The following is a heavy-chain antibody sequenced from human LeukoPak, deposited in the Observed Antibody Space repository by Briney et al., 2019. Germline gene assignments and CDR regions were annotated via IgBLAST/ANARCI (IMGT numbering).Heavy chain of an antibody. D-gene: IGHD2-2*01. CDR2: INGDGSTT. V-gene: IGHV3-74*01. CDR1: GFTFSSYY. Sequence: GGSLRLSCAASGFTFSSYYMHWVRQAPGKGLVWVSHINGDGSTTDYADSVKGRFTISRDNAKNTLYLQMNSLRAEDTAVYYCGRGAVPAAKAYWGQGTLVTVSS. J-gene: IGHJ4*02. CDR3: GRGAVPAAKAY.